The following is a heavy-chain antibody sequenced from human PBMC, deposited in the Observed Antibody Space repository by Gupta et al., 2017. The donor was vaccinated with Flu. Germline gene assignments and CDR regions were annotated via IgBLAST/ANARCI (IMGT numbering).Heavy chain of an antibody. CDR3: AKTCGADFWRGYPPAQACMDV. CDR1: GFTLSIYA. D-gene: IGHD3-3*01. J-gene: IGHJ6*02. CDR2: ISGSGDNT. V-gene: IGHV3-23*01. Sequence: EVQLLGSGGGLAQPGGSLRLSCSASGFTLSIYAMTWFRRAPGKGLEWVSGISGSGDNTYYADSVRGRFTISRDNSKNMLYLQMTSLRADDAAVYYCAKTCGADFWRGYPPAQACMDVWGQGTTVTVSS.